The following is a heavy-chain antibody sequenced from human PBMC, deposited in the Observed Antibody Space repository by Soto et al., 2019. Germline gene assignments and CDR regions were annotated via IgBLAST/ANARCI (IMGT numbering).Heavy chain of an antibody. CDR3: ARDRGYSSSWYDY. V-gene: IGHV4-59*01. J-gene: IGHJ4*02. CDR1: GGSISSYY. CDR2: IYYSGST. D-gene: IGHD6-13*01. Sequence: QVQLQESGPGLVKPSETLSLTCTVSGGSISSYYWCWIRQPPGKGLEWIGYIYYSGSTNYNPSLKSRVTISVDTSKNQFSLKLSSVTAADTAVYYCARDRGYSSSWYDYWGQGTLVTVSS.